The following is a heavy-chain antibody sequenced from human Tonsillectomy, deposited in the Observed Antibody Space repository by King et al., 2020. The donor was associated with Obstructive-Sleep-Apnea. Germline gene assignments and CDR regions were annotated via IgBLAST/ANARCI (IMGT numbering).Heavy chain of an antibody. D-gene: IGHD1-26*01. CDR2: INHSGST. J-gene: IGHJ4*02. CDR3: ARLRAGQGSNAFDY. CDR1: GESFSGCY. V-gene: IGHV4-34*01. Sequence: VQLQQWGPGLLKPSETLSLTCAVYGESFSGCYWTWIRQPPGKGLEWVGEINHSGSTIYSPSLKSRVTISVDTSKNQFSLNLSPVTAADTAVYYCARLRAGQGSNAFDYWGQGTLVTVSS.